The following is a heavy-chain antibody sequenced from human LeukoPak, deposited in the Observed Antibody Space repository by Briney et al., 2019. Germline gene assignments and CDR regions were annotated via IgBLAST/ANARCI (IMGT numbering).Heavy chain of an antibody. D-gene: IGHD3-16*01. J-gene: IGHJ2*01. CDR1: GGTFSSYA. CDR2: IIPILGIA. Sequence: GASVKVSCKASGGTFSSYAISWVRQAPGQGLEWMGRIIPILGIANYAQKFQGRVTITADKSTSTAYMELSSLRSEDTAVYYCARSLGGDRWYFDLWGRGTLVTVSS. CDR3: ARSLGGDRWYFDL. V-gene: IGHV1-69*04.